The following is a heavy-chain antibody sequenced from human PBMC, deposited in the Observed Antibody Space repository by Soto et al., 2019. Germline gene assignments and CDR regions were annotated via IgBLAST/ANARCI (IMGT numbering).Heavy chain of an antibody. CDR3: ARDLGYCSGGSCGAGWFDP. Sequence: PSETLSLTCTVSGGSISSGDYYWSWIRQPPGKGLEWIGYIYYSGSTYYNPSLKSRVTISVDTSKNQFSLKLSSVTAADTAVYYCARDLGYCSGGSCGAGWFDPWGQGTLVTVSS. CDR2: IYYSGST. J-gene: IGHJ5*02. CDR1: GGSISSGDYY. D-gene: IGHD2-15*01. V-gene: IGHV4-30-4*01.